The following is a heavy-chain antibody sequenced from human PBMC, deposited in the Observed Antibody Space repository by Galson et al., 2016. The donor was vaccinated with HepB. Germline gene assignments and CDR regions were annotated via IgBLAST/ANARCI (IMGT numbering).Heavy chain of an antibody. CDR2: IRSNAYGATT. V-gene: IGHV3-49*04. Sequence: SLRLSCATSGFSFGDYAMSWVRQAPGKGLEWLGFIRSNAYGATTKYAASVKGRFTISRDESKSIAYLQMDSLKTEETAGYYCTREHLWYPVSFFDYWGQGTLVPVSS. J-gene: IGHJ4*02. D-gene: IGHD5-18*01. CDR3: TREHLWYPVSFFDY. CDR1: GFSFGDYA.